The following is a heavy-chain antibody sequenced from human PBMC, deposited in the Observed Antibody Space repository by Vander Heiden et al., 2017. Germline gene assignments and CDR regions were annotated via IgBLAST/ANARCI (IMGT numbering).Heavy chain of an antibody. CDR3: ARVGQLLWFGDTRYFDL. CDR1: GGSFSGYY. J-gene: IGHJ2*01. D-gene: IGHD3-10*01. V-gene: IGHV4-34*01. Sequence: QVQLQQWVAGLLKPSETLSLTCAVYGGSFSGYYWSWIRQPPGKGLEWIGEINHSGSTNYNPSLKSRVTISVDTSKNQFSLKLSSVTAADTAVYYCARVGQLLWFGDTRYFDLWGRGTLVTVSS. CDR2: INHSGST.